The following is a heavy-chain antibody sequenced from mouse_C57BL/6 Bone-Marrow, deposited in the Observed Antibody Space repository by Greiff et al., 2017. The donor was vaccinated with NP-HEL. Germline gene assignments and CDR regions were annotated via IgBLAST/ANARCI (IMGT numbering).Heavy chain of an antibody. V-gene: IGHV1-9*01. J-gene: IGHJ4*01. CDR2: ILPGSGST. D-gene: IGHD4-1*01. Sequence: QVQLQQSGAELMKPGASVKLSCKATGYTFTGYWIEWVKQRPGHGLEWIGEILPGSGSTNYNEKFKGKATFPADTSSNTAYMQLSSLTTEDSAIYYCARPGTGYYAMDYWGQGTSVTVSS. CDR3: ARPGTGYYAMDY. CDR1: GYTFTGYW.